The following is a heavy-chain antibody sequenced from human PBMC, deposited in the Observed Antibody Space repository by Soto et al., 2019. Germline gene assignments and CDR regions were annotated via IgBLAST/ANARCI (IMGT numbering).Heavy chain of an antibody. CDR3: TTDLPTTDVYYFDY. V-gene: IGHV3-15*01. CDR1: GFTFSNAW. CDR2: IKSKTDGGTT. D-gene: IGHD4-17*01. J-gene: IGHJ4*02. Sequence: GGSLRLSCAASGFTFSNAWMSWVRQAPGKGLEWVGRIKSKTDGGTTDYAAPVKGRFTISRDDSKNTLYLQMNSLKTEDTAVYYCTTDLPTTDVYYFDYWGQGTLVTVSS.